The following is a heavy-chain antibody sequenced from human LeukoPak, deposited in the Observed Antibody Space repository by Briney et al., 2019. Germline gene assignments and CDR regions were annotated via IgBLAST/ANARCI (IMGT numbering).Heavy chain of an antibody. CDR2: IWYDGSNK. D-gene: IGHD3-10*01. V-gene: IGHV3-33*01. Sequence: PGRSLRLSCAASGFTFSSYGIHWVRQAPGKGLEWVAVIWYDGSNKYYADSVKGRFTISRDNSKNTLYLQMNSLRVEDTAVYYCARDRYGSYFFDYWGQGTLVTVSS. CDR3: ARDRYGSYFFDY. CDR1: GFTFSSYG. J-gene: IGHJ4*02.